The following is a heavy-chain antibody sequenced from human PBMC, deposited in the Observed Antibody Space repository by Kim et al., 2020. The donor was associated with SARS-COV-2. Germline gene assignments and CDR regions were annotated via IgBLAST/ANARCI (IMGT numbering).Heavy chain of an antibody. CDR3: AKVRWFGEHSLVFYYYYGMDV. J-gene: IGHJ6*02. CDR1: GFTFSSYA. D-gene: IGHD3-10*01. CDR2: ISGSGGST. V-gene: IGHV3-23*01. Sequence: GGSLRLSCAASGFTFSSYAMSWVRQAPGKGLEWVSAISGSGGSTYYADSVKGRFTISRDNSKNTLYLQMNSLRAEDTAVYYCAKVRWFGEHSLVFYYYYGMDVWGQATTVTVSS.